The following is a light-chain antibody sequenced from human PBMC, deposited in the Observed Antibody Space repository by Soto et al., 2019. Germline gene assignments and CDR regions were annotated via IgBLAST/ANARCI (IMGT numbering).Light chain of an antibody. CDR2: LGS. Sequence: DIVMTQSPLSLPVTPGEPASISCRSSQSLLHSNGYNYLDWYLQKPGQSPQLLLDLGSNRSSGVPDRCSGSGAGTDFTLKIIRVEADDVGVYYCMQSLQTPYTFGQGTKRAIK. V-gene: IGKV2-28*01. CDR3: MQSLQTPYT. CDR1: QSLLHSNGYNY. J-gene: IGKJ2*01.